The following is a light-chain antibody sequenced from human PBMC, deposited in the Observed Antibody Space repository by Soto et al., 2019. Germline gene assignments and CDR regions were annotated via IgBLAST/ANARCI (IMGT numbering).Light chain of an antibody. CDR2: DAP. V-gene: IGKV3-11*01. CDR3: QQRSLSTT. CDR1: QSISSY. Sequence: IVLPQSPVTLSLSPGERATLSCRASQSISSYFAWYQQRPAQPPRLLTYDAPASAAGTPARGSGSGSGSDFTLTISSLEPEVFAVYYRQQRSLSTTFGQGTRLEI. J-gene: IGKJ5*01.